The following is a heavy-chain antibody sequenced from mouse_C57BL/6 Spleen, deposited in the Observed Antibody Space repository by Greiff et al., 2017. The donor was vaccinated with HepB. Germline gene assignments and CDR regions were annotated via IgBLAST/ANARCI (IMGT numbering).Heavy chain of an antibody. V-gene: IGHV5-9*01. CDR2: ISGGGGNT. J-gene: IGHJ2*01. Sequence: EVMLVESGGGLVKPGGSLKLSRAASGFTFSSYTMSWVRQTPEKRLEWVATISGGGGNTYYPDSVKGRFTISRDNAKNTLYLQMSSLRSEDTALYYCARRSDGYFDYWGQGTTLTVSS. CDR3: ARRSDGYFDY. CDR1: GFTFSSYT. D-gene: IGHD2-3*01.